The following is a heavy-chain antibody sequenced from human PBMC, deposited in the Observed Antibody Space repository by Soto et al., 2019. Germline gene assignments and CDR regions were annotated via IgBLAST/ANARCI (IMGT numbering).Heavy chain of an antibody. Sequence: ASVKVSCKASGYSFTGYSMHWVRQAPGQGLEWMGWINPNSGGTNYAQKFQGWVTMTRDTSISTAYMELSRLRSDDTAVYYCARARTYCSSTSCYRNAFDIWGQGTMVTVSS. CDR2: INPNSGGT. CDR3: ARARTYCSSTSCYRNAFDI. CDR1: GYSFTGYS. V-gene: IGHV1-2*04. D-gene: IGHD2-2*01. J-gene: IGHJ3*02.